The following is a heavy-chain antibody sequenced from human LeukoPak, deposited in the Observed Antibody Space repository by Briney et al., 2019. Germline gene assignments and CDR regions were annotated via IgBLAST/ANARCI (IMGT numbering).Heavy chain of an antibody. CDR1: GGSFSGYY. J-gene: IGHJ4*02. CDR3: ARGVAARGPYYFDY. V-gene: IGHV4-34*01. CDR2: INHSGTT. D-gene: IGHD6-13*01. Sequence: PSETLSLTCAVHGGSFSGYYWTWIRQPPGKGLEWIGEINHSGTTNYNPSLKSRVTISVDTSKNQFSLKLTSVTAADTAVYYCARGVAARGPYYFDYWGQGTLVTVSS.